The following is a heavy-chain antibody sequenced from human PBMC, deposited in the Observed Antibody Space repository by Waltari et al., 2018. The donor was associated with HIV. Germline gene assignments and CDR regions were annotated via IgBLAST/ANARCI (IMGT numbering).Heavy chain of an antibody. D-gene: IGHD3-10*01. CDR3: ARIGGMVRGVDY. Sequence: EVQLVESGGGLVKPGGSLRLSCAASGFTFSSYSMNWVRQAPGKGLEWVSSISSSSSYIYYADSVKGRFTISRDNAKNSLYLQMNSLRAEDTAVYYCARIGGMVRGVDYWGQGTLVTVSS. V-gene: IGHV3-21*01. CDR1: GFTFSSYS. CDR2: ISSSSSYI. J-gene: IGHJ4*02.